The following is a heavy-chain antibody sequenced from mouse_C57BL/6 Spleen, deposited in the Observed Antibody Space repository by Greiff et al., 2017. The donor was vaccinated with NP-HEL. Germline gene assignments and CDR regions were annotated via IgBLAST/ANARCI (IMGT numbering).Heavy chain of an antibody. Sequence: QVHVKQPGTELVKPGASVKLSCKASGYTFTSYWMHWVKQRPGQGLEWIGNINPSNGGTNYNEKFKSKATLTVDKSSSTAYMQLSSLTSEDSAVYYCARYYYGNYVGDYWGQGTTLTVSS. CDR3: ARYYYGNYVGDY. D-gene: IGHD2-1*01. J-gene: IGHJ2*01. CDR1: GYTFTSYW. V-gene: IGHV1-53*01. CDR2: INPSNGGT.